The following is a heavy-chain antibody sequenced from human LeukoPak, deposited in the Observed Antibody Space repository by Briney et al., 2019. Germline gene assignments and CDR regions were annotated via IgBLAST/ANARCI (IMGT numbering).Heavy chain of an antibody. CDR2: INPNSGAT. V-gene: IGHV1-2*02. J-gene: IGHJ4*02. CDR1: AYTFTGYF. CDR3: VGRKSDCSGGYCPFDY. D-gene: IGHD2-15*01. Sequence: ASVKVSCKASAYTFTGYFMHWVRQAPGQGPEWMGWINPNSGATSYAQTFEGRVTLTRDTSISTAYMELSRLRSDDTALYYCVGRKSDCSGGYCPFDYWGQGTLVTVSS.